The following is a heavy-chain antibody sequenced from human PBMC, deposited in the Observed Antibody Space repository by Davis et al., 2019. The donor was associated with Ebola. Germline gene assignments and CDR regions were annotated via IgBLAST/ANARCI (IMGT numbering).Heavy chain of an antibody. CDR3: ARDPLIIGDATTDS. CDR1: GFTVSSNY. Sequence: GESLKISCAASGFTVSSNYMSWVRQAPGKGLEWVSAISGSGGSTYYADSVKGRFTISRDNSKNTLYLQMNSLRADDTAVYYCARDPLIIGDATTDSWGQGTLVTVSS. D-gene: IGHD2/OR15-2a*01. CDR2: ISGSGGST. V-gene: IGHV3-23*01. J-gene: IGHJ5*01.